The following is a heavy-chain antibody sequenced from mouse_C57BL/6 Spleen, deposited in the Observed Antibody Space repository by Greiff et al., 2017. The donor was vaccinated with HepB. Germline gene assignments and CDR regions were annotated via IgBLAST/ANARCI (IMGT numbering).Heavy chain of an antibody. D-gene: IGHD3-1*01. CDR1: GYTFTDYY. V-gene: IGHV1-76*01. CDR2: IYPGSGNT. J-gene: IGHJ4*01. Sequence: VQLQQSGAELVRPGASVKLSCKASGYTFTDYYINWVKQRPGQGLEWIARIYPGSGNTYYNEKFKGKATLTAEKSSITAYMQLSTLTSEDSAVYFCARSISSDAMDYWGQGTSVTVSS. CDR3: ARSISSDAMDY.